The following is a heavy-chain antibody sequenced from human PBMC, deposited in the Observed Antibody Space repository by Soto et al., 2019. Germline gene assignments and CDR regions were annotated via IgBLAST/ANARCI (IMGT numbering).Heavy chain of an antibody. CDR1: GGTFSSYA. CDR2: IIPIFGTA. D-gene: IGHD3-22*01. CDR3: ARATSESKAYDSSGYYYQYYFDY. Sequence: SVKVSCKASGGTFSSYAISWVRQAPGQGLEWMGGIIPIFGTANYAQKFQGRVTITADESTSTAYMELSSLRSEDTAVYYCARATSESKAYDSSGYYYQYYFDYWGQGTLVTVSS. J-gene: IGHJ4*02. V-gene: IGHV1-69*13.